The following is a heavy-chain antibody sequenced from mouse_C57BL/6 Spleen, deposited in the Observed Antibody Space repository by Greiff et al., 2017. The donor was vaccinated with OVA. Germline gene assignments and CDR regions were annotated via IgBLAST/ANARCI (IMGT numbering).Heavy chain of an antibody. CDR2: INPSRGYT. J-gene: IGHJ1*03. V-gene: IGHV1-7*01. D-gene: IGHD2-5*01. CDR1: GYTFTSYW. Sequence: QVQLQQSGAELAQPGASVKLSCKASGYTFTSYWMHWVKQRPGQGLEWIGYINPSRGYTKYNQKFKDKATLTADKSSSTAYMQLSSLTYEDSAVYYCARSYYSNGSYWYFDVWGTGTTVTVSS. CDR3: ARSYYSNGSYWYFDV.